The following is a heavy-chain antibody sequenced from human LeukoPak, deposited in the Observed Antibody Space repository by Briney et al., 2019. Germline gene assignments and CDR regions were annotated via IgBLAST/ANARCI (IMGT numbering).Heavy chain of an antibody. CDR1: GFSVSSKF. V-gene: IGHV3-53*01. Sequence: GGSLRLSCAASGFSVSSKFMSWVRQAPGKGLEWVSIIHYDGKIRYAGSVGGRFTIYRDDSENTLFLQMNSLRVDDTAVYFCASGDGYLQPYWGQGTLVTVSS. D-gene: IGHD2-21*01. CDR2: IHYDGKI. CDR3: ASGDGYLQPY. J-gene: IGHJ4*02.